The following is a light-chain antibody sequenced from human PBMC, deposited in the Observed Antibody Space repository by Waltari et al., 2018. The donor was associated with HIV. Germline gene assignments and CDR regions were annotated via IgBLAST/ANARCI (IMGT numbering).Light chain of an antibody. CDR2: DDS. J-gene: IGLJ2*01. CDR3: QVWDSSSDHRVV. V-gene: IGLV3-21*02. CDR1: NIGGKS. Sequence: SNVLTQPPSVSVAPGQTATITCGGNNIGGKSVHWYQQKPGQAPVLVVYDDSDRPSGIPERFSGSNSGNTATLTISRVEAGDEADYYCQVWDSSSDHRVVFGGGTKLTVL.